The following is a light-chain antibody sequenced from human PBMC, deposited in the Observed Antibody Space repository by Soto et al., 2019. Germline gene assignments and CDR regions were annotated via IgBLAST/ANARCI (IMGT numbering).Light chain of an antibody. CDR3: LLSYSGARWV. V-gene: IGLV7-46*01. J-gene: IGLJ3*02. Sequence: QAVVTQEPSLTVSPGGTVTLTCGSSTGAVTSGHYPYWFQQKPGQAPRTLIYDTSNKHSWTPARFSGSLLGGKAALTLSGAQPEDEAEYYWLLSYSGARWVFGGGTQLTVL. CDR1: TGAVTSGHY. CDR2: DTS.